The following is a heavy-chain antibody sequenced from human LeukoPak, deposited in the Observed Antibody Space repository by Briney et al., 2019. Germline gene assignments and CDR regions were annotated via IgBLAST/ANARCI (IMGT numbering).Heavy chain of an antibody. CDR1: GYTFTGYY. D-gene: IGHD5-18*01. V-gene: IGHV7-4-1*02. J-gene: IGHJ4*02. CDR2: INTNTGNP. Sequence: GASVTVSCTGSGYTFTGYYMHWVRQAPGQGLEGMGWINTNTGNPAYAQGFTGRFVFSLDTSVSTAYLQISSLKADDTAVYYCAREVAIGRAAMEGLHWGQGTLVTVSS. CDR3: AREVAIGRAAMEGLH.